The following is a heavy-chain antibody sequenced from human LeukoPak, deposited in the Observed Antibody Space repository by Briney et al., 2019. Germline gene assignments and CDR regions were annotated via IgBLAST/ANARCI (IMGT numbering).Heavy chain of an antibody. CDR2: INHSGST. CDR3: ARGGGVATIRRYFDY. CDR1: GGSFSGYY. Sequence: SETLSLTCAVYGGSFSGYYWSWIRQPPGKGLEWIGEINHSGSTNYNPSLKSRVTTSVDTSKNQFSLKLSSVTAADTAVYYCARGGGVATIRRYFDYWGQGTLVTVSS. D-gene: IGHD5-12*01. V-gene: IGHV4-34*01. J-gene: IGHJ4*02.